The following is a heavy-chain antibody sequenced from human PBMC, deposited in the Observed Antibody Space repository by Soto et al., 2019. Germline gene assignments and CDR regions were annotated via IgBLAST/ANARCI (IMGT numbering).Heavy chain of an antibody. CDR2: IIPIFGTA. CDR1: GGTFSSYA. J-gene: IGHJ4*02. D-gene: IGHD3-10*01. CDR3: GVREGPVWFGELSGPDY. Sequence: QVQLVQSGAEVKKPGSSVKVSCKASGGTFSSYAISWVRQAPGQGLEWMGGIIPIFGTANYAQKFQGRVRITGDESTSTAYKELGSLRSEDTAVYYCGVREGPVWFGELSGPDYWGQGTLVTVSS. V-gene: IGHV1-69*01.